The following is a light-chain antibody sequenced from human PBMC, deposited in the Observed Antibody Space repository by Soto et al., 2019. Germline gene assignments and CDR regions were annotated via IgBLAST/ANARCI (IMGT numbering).Light chain of an antibody. V-gene: IGKV1D-12*01. Sequence: IQMTQSPASVSASLGDRVTITCRASQGIRNWIAWYQQRPGKAPKILISEVSSLQGGVPSRFSGSGSGTEFTLTISSLQPEDFGTYYCQQANSFPITFGQGTRLEIK. CDR1: QGIRNW. CDR2: EVS. CDR3: QQANSFPIT. J-gene: IGKJ5*01.